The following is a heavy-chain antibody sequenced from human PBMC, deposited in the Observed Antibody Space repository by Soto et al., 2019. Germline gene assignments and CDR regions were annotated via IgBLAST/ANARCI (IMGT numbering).Heavy chain of an antibody. V-gene: IGHV3-20*04. D-gene: IGHD5-12*01. Sequence: GGSLRLSCAASGFTFYDYGMSWFRQAPGKGLEWVSGINWNGGARGYADSVKGRFTISRDSAKNSLYLQMNSLRAEDTALYYCAKGVGVYNGYDLEDFFAFCGQGTLVIVAS. CDR1: GFTFYDYG. CDR3: AKGVGVYNGYDLEDFFAF. J-gene: IGHJ4*02. CDR2: INWNGGAR.